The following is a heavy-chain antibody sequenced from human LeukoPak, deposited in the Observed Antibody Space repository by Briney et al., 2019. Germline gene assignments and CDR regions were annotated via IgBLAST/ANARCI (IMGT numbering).Heavy chain of an antibody. D-gene: IGHD2-2*01. CDR3: ARGTDIVVVPAAIPWFDP. V-gene: IGHV4-39*07. J-gene: IGHJ5*02. CDR2: IYYSGST. Sequence: SETLSLTCTVSGGSISSSSYYWGWIRQPPGKGLEWIGSIYYSGSTYYNPSLKSRVTISVDTSKNQFSLKLSSATAADTAVYYCARGTDIVVVPAAIPWFDPWGQGTLVTVSS. CDR1: GGSISSSSYY.